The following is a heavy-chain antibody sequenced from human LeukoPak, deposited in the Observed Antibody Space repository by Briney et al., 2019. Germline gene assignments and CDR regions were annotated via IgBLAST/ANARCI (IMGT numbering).Heavy chain of an antibody. CDR1: GGSISSYY. CDR3: ARFYSSSCTHRYKFDY. D-gene: IGHD6-13*01. Sequence: PSETLSLTCTVSGGSISSYYWSWIRQPPGKGREWIGNIHYSGSTNYNTSLNSRVTISVDTSKSHYSLNLSAVTAADTAVYYCARFYSSSCTHRYKFDYWGQGTLATVSS. V-gene: IGHV4-59*01. CDR2: IHYSGST. J-gene: IGHJ4*02.